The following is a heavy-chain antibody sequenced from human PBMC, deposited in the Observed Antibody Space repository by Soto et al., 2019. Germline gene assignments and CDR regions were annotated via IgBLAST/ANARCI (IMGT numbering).Heavy chain of an antibody. CDR2: MNPNSGNT. CDR1: GYTFTSYD. J-gene: IGHJ6*02. D-gene: IGHD6-13*01. Sequence: ASVKVSCKASGYTFTSYDINWVRQATGQGLEWMGWMNPNSGNTDYAQKFQGQVTISADKSISTAYLQWSSLKASDTAMYYCARTSAAGKYYYGMDVWGQGTTVTVSS. CDR3: ARTSAAGKYYYGMDV. V-gene: IGHV1-8*01.